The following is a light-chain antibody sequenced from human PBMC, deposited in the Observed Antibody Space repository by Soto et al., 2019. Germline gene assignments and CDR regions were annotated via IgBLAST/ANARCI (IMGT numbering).Light chain of an antibody. CDR2: DAF. CDR1: QSVSSN. Sequence: EIVMTQSPATLSVSPGESATLSCRAGQSVSSNLAWYQQKPGQAPRLLIYDAFTRATGIPARFSGSVSGTEFTLTISSLQSEDFAVYYCQHYSNWPPHTFGGGTKVEFK. J-gene: IGKJ4*01. V-gene: IGKV3D-15*01. CDR3: QHYSNWPPHT.